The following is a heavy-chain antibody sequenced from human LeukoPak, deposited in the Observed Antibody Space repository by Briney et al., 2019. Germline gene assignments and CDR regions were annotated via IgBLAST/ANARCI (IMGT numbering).Heavy chain of an antibody. CDR2: IYHSGST. Sequence: SETLSLTCTVSGYSISSGYYWGWIRQPPGKGLEWIGSIYHSGSTNYNPSLKSRVTISVDTSQNQFSLKLSSVTAADTAVYYCARDRGYSYGPFDYWGQGTLVTVSS. V-gene: IGHV4-38-2*02. J-gene: IGHJ4*02. CDR3: ARDRGYSYGPFDY. CDR1: GYSISSGYY. D-gene: IGHD5-18*01.